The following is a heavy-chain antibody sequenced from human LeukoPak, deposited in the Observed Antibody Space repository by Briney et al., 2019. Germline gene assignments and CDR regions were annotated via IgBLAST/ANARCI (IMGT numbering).Heavy chain of an antibody. V-gene: IGHV4-34*01. CDR3: ARGSLVYDFWSGYYAMNAFDI. CDR1: GGSFSGYY. Sequence: SETLSLTCAVYGGSFSGYYWSWIRQPPGKGLEWIGEINHSGSTNYNPSLKSRVTISVDTSKNQFSLKLSSVTAVDTAVYYCARGSLVYDFWSGYYAMNAFDIWGQGTMVTVSS. CDR2: INHSGST. D-gene: IGHD3-3*01. J-gene: IGHJ3*02.